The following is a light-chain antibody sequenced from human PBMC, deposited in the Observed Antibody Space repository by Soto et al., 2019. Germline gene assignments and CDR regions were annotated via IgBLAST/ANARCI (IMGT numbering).Light chain of an antibody. J-gene: IGKJ4*01. CDR1: LGISNY. CDR2: AAS. V-gene: IGKV1-9*01. CDR3: QQLNSYPLT. Sequence: DIQLTQSPSCLSAFLGERVTIACRASLGISNYLAWYQQKPGKAPKLLIFAASTLQSGVPSRFSGSGSGTEFTLTTTNLQPEDFETYYCQQLNSYPLTFAGGTQVDIK.